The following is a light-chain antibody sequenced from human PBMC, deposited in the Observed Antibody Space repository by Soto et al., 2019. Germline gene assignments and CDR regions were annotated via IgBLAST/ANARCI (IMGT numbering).Light chain of an antibody. CDR1: QSVSSY. J-gene: IGKJ4*01. V-gene: IGKV3-11*01. CDR3: QQRSTGPPVT. CDR2: DAS. Sequence: EIVLTQSPATLSLSPGERATLSCRASQSVSSYFAWYQQKPGQAPRLLIYDASNRATGIPARFSGSGSGTDFPLTISSLEPEDFAIYYCQQRSTGPPVTFGGGTKVEIK.